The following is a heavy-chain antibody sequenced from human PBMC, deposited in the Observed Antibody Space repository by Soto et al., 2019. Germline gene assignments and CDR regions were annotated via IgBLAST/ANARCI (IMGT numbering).Heavy chain of an antibody. J-gene: IGHJ4*02. CDR2: IIPIFGTA. D-gene: IGHD5-18*01. CDR1: GGTFSSYA. V-gene: IGHV1-69*12. CDR3: ASGWWGYSYGQGYFDY. Sequence: QVQLVQSGAEVKKPGSSVKVSCKASGGTFSSYAISWVRQAPGQGLEWMGGIIPIFGTANYAQKFQGRVTITADESTSTAYRELSSLRSEDTAVYYCASGWWGYSYGQGYFDYWCQGTLVTVSS.